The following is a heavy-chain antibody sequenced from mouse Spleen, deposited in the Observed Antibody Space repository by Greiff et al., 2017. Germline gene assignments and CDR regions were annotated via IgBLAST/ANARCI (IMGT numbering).Heavy chain of an antibody. Sequence: EVKLQESGGGLVKPGGSLKLSCAASGFAFSSYDMSWVRQTPEKRLEWVAYISSGGGSTYYPDTVKGRFTISRDNAKNTLYLQMSSLKSEDTAMYYCAVYYYGSSGSFDYWGQGTTLTVSS. CDR2: ISSGGGST. V-gene: IGHV5-12-1*01. D-gene: IGHD1-1*01. CDR3: AVYYYGSSGSFDY. CDR1: GFAFSSYD. J-gene: IGHJ2*01.